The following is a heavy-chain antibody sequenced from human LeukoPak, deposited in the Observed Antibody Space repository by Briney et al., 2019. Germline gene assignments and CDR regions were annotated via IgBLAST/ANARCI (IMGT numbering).Heavy chain of an antibody. D-gene: IGHD2-15*01. CDR3: ARYCSGGSCYPYYYYGMDV. J-gene: IGHJ6*02. CDR1: GXSISSGDYY. V-gene: IGHV4-30-4*01. Sequence: SQTLSLTCTVSGXSISSGDYYWSWIRQPPGMGLEWIGYIYYSGSTYYNPSLKSRVTISVDTSKNHFSLRLSSVTAADTAVYYCARYCSGGSCYPYYYYGMDVWGQGTTVTVSS. CDR2: IYYSGST.